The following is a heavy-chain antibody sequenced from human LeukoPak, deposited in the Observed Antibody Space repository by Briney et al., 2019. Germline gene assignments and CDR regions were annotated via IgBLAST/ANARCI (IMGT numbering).Heavy chain of an antibody. CDR1: GGSISSSSYY. D-gene: IGHD2-2*01. V-gene: IGHV4-30-4*08. CDR3: SRSSGQLLSSWFDP. Sequence: SETLSLTCTVSGGSISSSSYYWGWIRQPPGKGLEWIGYIYYSGSTYYNPSLKSRVTISVDTSKNQFSLKLSSVTAADTAVYYCSRSSGQLLSSWFDPWGQGTLVTVSS. CDR2: IYYSGST. J-gene: IGHJ5*02.